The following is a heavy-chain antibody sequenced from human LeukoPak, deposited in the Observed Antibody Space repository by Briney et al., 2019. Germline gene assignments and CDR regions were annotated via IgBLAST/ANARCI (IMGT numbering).Heavy chain of an antibody. CDR3: ARGIYGPVGALNWFDP. J-gene: IGHJ5*02. Sequence: SETLSLTCTVSGGSFSTYYWSWIRQPAGKGLEWIGHIYTSGTTNYNPSLKSRVTISVDTSKNQFSLKLSSVTAADTAVYYCARGIYGPVGALNWFDPWGQGTLVTVSS. V-gene: IGHV4-4*07. CDR1: GGSFSTYY. D-gene: IGHD3-10*01. CDR2: IYTSGTT.